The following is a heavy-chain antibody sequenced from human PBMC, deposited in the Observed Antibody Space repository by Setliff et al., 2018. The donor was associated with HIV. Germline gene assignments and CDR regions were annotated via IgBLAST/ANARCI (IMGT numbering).Heavy chain of an antibody. V-gene: IGHV1-69*13. D-gene: IGHD6-19*01. CDR1: GGTFTMSA. Sequence: AASVKVSCKASGGTFTMSAFNWVRQAPGQGLEWMGGIIPFRATPEYAQRFQGRVTITADESTRTVYMDMSSLRDEDTAVYYCARESGNGWNSDYWGQGTLVTVSS. CDR2: IIPFRATP. CDR3: ARESGNGWNSDY. J-gene: IGHJ4*02.